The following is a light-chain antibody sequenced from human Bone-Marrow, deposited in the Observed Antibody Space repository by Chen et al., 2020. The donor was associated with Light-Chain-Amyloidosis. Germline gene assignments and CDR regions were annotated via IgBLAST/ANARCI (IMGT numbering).Light chain of an antibody. Sequence: NFMLTQPHSVSESPGKTVIISCTRSSGSIATNYVQWYQQRPGSSPTTVIYEDDQRPSGVPDRFSGSIDRSSNSPTLTISGLKTEDEADYYCQSYQGSSQGVFGGGTKLTVL. V-gene: IGLV6-57*01. CDR2: EDD. CDR1: SGSIATNY. J-gene: IGLJ3*02. CDR3: QSYQGSSQGV.